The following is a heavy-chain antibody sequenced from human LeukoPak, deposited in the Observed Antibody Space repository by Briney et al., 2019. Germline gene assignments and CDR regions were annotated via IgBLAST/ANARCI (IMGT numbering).Heavy chain of an antibody. J-gene: IGHJ5*02. CDR2: INHSGST. CDR3: ARGPTRNGDYVLYNWFDP. D-gene: IGHD4-17*01. V-gene: IGHV4-34*01. Sequence: PSETLSLTCAVYGGSFSGYYWSWIRQPPGKGLEWIGEINHSGSTNYNPSLKSRVTISVDTSKNQFSLKLSSVTAADTAAYYCARGPTRNGDYVLYNWFDPWGQGTLVTVSS. CDR1: GGSFSGYY.